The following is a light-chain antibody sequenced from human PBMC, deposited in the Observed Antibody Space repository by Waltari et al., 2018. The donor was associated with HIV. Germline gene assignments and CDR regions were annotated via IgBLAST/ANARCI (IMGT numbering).Light chain of an antibody. CDR2: KSS. V-gene: IGLV1-47*01. CDR3: AAWDDSLRLYV. CDR1: SSNIGRND. J-gene: IGLJ1*01. Sequence: QSVLTQPPSASGTPGQTVTISCSGGSSNIGRNDVYWYQQLSGTAPKIVIAKSSRRPSGVPDRFSGSRSGASASLAISGLRSEDEADYYCAAWDDSLRLYVFGPGTRVTVL.